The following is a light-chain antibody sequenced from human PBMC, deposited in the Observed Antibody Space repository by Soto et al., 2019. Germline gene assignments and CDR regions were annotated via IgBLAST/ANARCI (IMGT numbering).Light chain of an antibody. CDR2: AAS. V-gene: IGKV1-39*01. CDR1: QSISSY. Sequence: DIQMTQSPSSLSASVGDRVTITCRASQSISSYLNWYQQKPGKAPKLLIYAASSLQSGVPSRISGSGSRTYFTLTISMLQPEDVATYSYQHCYSTLTFGRGTKVDIK. J-gene: IGKJ3*01. CDR3: QHCYSTLT.